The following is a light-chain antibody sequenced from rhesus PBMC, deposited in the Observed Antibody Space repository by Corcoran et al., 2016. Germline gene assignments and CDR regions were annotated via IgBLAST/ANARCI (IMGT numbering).Light chain of an antibody. CDR2: WSS. Sequence: DIVMTQSPDSLAVTLGERVTINCKSTQSLLYSSNNKNYLAWYQKKPGQAPTLLISWSSTRESGVPYRFSGSGSGTDFTLTISGLQARDVAVYYWQQYYSTPLTFGQGTKVEIK. V-gene: IGKV4-1*01. CDR3: QQYYSTPLT. CDR1: QSLLYSSNNKNY. J-gene: IGKJ1*01.